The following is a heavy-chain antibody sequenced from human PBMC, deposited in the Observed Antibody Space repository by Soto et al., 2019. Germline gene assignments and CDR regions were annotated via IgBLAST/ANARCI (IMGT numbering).Heavy chain of an antibody. Sequence: EAQLLESGGGLVQPGGSLRLSCAASGFSFSNYGLNWVRQAPGKGLEWVSGMSGSTGTTDYADCVKGRFTISRDNLKNTLYVQMNSLRGEDTAVYYCAIGTFGRGWESWGQGTLVAVSS. V-gene: IGHV3-23*01. CDR1: GFSFSNYG. J-gene: IGHJ4*02. CDR2: MSGSTGTT. CDR3: AIGTFGRGWES. D-gene: IGHD3-16*01.